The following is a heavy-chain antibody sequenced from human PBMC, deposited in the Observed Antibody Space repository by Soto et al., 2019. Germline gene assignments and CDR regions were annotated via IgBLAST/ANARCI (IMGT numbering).Heavy chain of an antibody. CDR1: GFTFSSYA. Sequence: LRLSCAASGFTFSSYAMHWVRQAPGKGLEWVAVISYDGSNKYYADSVKGRFTISRDNSKNTLYLQMNSLRAEDTAVYYCAREKWGAIITGTPKYYYYGMDVWGQGTTVTVSS. V-gene: IGHV3-30-3*01. J-gene: IGHJ6*02. CDR2: ISYDGSNK. CDR3: AREKWGAIITGTPKYYYYGMDV. D-gene: IGHD1-20*01.